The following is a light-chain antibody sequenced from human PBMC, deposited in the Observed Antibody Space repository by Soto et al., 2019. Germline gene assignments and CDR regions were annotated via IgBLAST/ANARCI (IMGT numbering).Light chain of an antibody. V-gene: IGKV3-15*01. Sequence: EIVLTQSPVTLSVSPGERATLSCRTNQNIDNKLAWYQQKPGQTPRLLIFAASTRATGIPARFSGSGSGTEFTLTISSLQSDDFAVYYCQHYYNWPQYTFGQGTKLEI. CDR3: QHYYNWPQYT. CDR1: QNIDNK. J-gene: IGKJ2*01. CDR2: AAS.